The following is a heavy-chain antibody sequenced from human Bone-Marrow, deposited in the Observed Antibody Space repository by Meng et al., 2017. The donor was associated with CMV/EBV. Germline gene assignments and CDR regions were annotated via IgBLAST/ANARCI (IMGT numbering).Heavy chain of an antibody. V-gene: IGHV4-39*07. J-gene: IGHJ6*02. CDR2: IYYSGST. CDR3: ARSPRSINSSGWLRRYYGMDV. D-gene: IGHD6-19*01. CDR1: GGSISSSSYY. Sequence: SETLSLTCTVSGGSISSSSYYWGWIRQPPGKGLEWIGSIYYSGSTYYNPSLKSRVTISVDTSKNQFSLKLSSVTAADTAVYYCARSPRSINSSGWLRRYYGMDVWGQGTTVTVSS.